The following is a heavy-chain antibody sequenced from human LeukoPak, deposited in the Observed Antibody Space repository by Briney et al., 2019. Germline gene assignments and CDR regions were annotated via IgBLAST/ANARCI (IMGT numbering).Heavy chain of an antibody. CDR2: IYYSGDT. CDR3: ARGSSAAPGSIDY. J-gene: IGHJ4*02. CDR1: GFTFSDYY. D-gene: IGHD6-13*01. V-gene: IGHV4-31*02. Sequence: LRLSCAASGFTFSDYYMSWIRQHPGKGLEWIGYIYYSGDTYYNPSLKSRITISVDTSKNQFSLKLSSVTAADTAVYYCARGSSAAPGSIDYWGQGTLVTVSS.